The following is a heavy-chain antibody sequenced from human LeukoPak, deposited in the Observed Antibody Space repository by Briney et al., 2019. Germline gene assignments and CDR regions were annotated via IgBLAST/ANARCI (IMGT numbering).Heavy chain of an antibody. Sequence: PGGSLRLSCAASGFTFDDYPMHWVRQAPGKGLEWVSGINWNSGSVGYADSVKGRFTISRDNAKNSLYLQMNGLRAEDMALYYCAKAQLNYYYDTSGYFFDNWGQGTLVTVST. J-gene: IGHJ4*02. D-gene: IGHD3-22*01. CDR3: AKAQLNYYYDTSGYFFDN. V-gene: IGHV3-9*03. CDR2: INWNSGSV. CDR1: GFTFDDYP.